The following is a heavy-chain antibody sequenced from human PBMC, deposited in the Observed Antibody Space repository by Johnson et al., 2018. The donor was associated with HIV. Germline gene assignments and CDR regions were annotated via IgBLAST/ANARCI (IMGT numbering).Heavy chain of an antibody. CDR1: GFTFSSYA. V-gene: IGHV3-23*04. CDR3: ATNQYQLPAPFDI. Sequence: EVQLVESGGGSVQPGGSLRLSCAASGFTFSSYAMSWVRQAPGKGLEWVSAISGSGGSTYYADSVKGRFTISRDNSKNTLYLQMNSLRAEDTAVYYCATNQYQLPAPFDIWGQGTMVTVSS. J-gene: IGHJ3*02. D-gene: IGHD2-2*01. CDR2: ISGSGGST.